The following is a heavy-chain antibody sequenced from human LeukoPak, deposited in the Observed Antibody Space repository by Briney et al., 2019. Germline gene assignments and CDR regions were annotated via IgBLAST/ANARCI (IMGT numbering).Heavy chain of an antibody. V-gene: IGHV3-74*01. CDR3: ARWRTSTVPLDY. D-gene: IGHD4-17*01. Sequence: PGGSLGLSCAASGFTFSSYWMHWVRQAPGKGLVWVSRINTDGSSTTYVDSVKGRFTISRDNAKNTLYLQMNSLTVEDTAVYYCARWRTSTVPLDYWGQGTLVTVSS. CDR1: GFTFSSYW. CDR2: INTDGSST. J-gene: IGHJ4*02.